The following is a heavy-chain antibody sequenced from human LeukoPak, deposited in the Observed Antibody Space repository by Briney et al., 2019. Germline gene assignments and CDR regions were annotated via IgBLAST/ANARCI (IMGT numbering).Heavy chain of an antibody. Sequence: GGSLRLSCAASGYTFGRNGMHWVRQAPGKGLEWVAVIRYDGSKKYCGDFVKGRFTISRDNSKNTLYLQMNSLRAEDTAVYYCARWLPHKIDTNGYLDYWGQGTLVTVSS. V-gene: IGHV3-33*01. CDR1: GYTFGRNG. J-gene: IGHJ4*02. D-gene: IGHD5-18*01. CDR2: IRYDGSKK. CDR3: ARWLPHKIDTNGYLDY.